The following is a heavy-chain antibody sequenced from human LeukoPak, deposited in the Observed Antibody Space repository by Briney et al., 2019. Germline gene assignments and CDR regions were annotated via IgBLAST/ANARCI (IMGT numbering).Heavy chain of an antibody. CDR3: ARVRDDSSGYYPPYYYFDY. CDR2: IWFDGSNK. Sequence: GGSLRLSCAASGFTFRNYGMHWVRQAPGKGLEWVAVIWFDGSNKYYADSVKGRFTVSRDNSKNTLYLQMNSLRAEDTAVYYCARVRDDSSGYYPPYYYFDYWGQGTLVTVSS. J-gene: IGHJ4*02. CDR1: GFTFRNYG. V-gene: IGHV3-33*01. D-gene: IGHD3-22*01.